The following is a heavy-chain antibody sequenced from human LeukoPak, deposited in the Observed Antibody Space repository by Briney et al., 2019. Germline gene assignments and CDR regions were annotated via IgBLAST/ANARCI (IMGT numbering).Heavy chain of an antibody. J-gene: IGHJ4*02. CDR3: AGRWRGTLDY. CDR1: GPFVSGFY. Sequence: PSETLSLTCTVSGPFVSGFYWTWIRQPPGKGLEWIGFIYSTGTTSYNSSLQSRVTISVDTSKNQFSLKLKSVIAADTAIYYCAGRWRGTLDYWGRGTLVAVSS. D-gene: IGHD5-24*01. V-gene: IGHV4-4*09. CDR2: IYSTGTT.